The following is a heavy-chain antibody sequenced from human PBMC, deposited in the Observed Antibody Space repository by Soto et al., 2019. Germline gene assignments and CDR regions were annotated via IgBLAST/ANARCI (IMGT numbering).Heavy chain of an antibody. J-gene: IGHJ6*02. CDR2: ISWDGGST. CDR1: GFTFDDYT. Sequence: GGSLRLSCAASGFTFDDYTMHWVRQAPGKGLEWVSLISWDGGSTYYADSVKGRFTISRDNSKNSLYLQMNSLRTEDTALYYCAKDMSGYSTAYYYYGMDVWGQGTTVTVSS. V-gene: IGHV3-43*01. D-gene: IGHD5-18*01. CDR3: AKDMSGYSTAYYYYGMDV.